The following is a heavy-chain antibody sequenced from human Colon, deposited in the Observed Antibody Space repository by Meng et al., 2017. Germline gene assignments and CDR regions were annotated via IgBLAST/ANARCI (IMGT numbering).Heavy chain of an antibody. Sequence: QLQLQESGPGLVKPSETLSLTCTVSGGSISSSNYYWGWIRQPPGKGLEWIGSMYYSGNIYYNPSLKSRVTISVDTSKNQFSLKVSSVTAADTAVFYCARHKGHSYGYLYFDYWGQGTLVTVSS. CDR2: MYYSGNI. CDR1: GGSISSSNYY. V-gene: IGHV4-39*01. J-gene: IGHJ4*02. D-gene: IGHD5-18*01. CDR3: ARHKGHSYGYLYFDY.